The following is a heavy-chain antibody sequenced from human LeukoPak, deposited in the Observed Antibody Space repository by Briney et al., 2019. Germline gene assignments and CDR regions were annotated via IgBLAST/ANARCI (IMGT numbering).Heavy chain of an antibody. J-gene: IGHJ6*03. CDR2: TSYDGNNK. CDR1: GFTFSRNA. D-gene: IGHD3-10*01. CDR3: ARGGIPTGPYYYFYYMDV. Sequence: GGSLRLSCAASGFTFSRNAMHWVRQAPGKGLEWVALTSYDGNNKFYADSVKGRFTISRDNSRNTLYLQMNSLRGEDAAVYSCARGGIPTGPYYYFYYMDVWGKGTAVTVSS. V-gene: IGHV3-30*01.